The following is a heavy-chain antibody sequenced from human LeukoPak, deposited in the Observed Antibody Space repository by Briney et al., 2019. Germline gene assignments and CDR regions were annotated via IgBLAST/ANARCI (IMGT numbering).Heavy chain of an antibody. CDR2: IKSKTHGGTT. V-gene: IGHV3-15*01. CDR3: TALWGFAFDI. CDR1: GFTFSNAW. D-gene: IGHD7-27*01. Sequence: GGSLRLSCAASGFTFSNAWMSWVRQAPGKGLEWVGRIKSKTHGGTTDYAAPVKGRFTISRDDSKNTLYLHMSSLKTEDTAVYYCTALWGFAFDIWGQGTLVTVFS. J-gene: IGHJ3*02.